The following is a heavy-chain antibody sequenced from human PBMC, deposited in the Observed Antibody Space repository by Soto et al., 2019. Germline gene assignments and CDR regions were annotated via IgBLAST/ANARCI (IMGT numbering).Heavy chain of an antibody. V-gene: IGHV3-30*18. D-gene: IGHD2-8*01. Sequence: AGGSLRLSCAASGFTFSSYGMHWVRQAPGKGLEWVAVISYDGSNKYYADSVKGRFTISRDNSKNTLYLQMNSLRAEDTAVYYCAKGYCTNGVCSALYYYYYMDVWGKGTTVTVSS. J-gene: IGHJ6*03. CDR3: AKGYCTNGVCSALYYYYYMDV. CDR1: GFTFSSYG. CDR2: ISYDGSNK.